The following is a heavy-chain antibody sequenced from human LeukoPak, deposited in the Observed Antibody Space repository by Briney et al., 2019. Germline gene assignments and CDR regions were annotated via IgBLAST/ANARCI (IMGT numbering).Heavy chain of an antibody. CDR2: INQSGST. D-gene: IGHD2-2*01. Sequence: SETLSLTCEVYGGPFSSYFWTWIRRSPGKVLEWIGEINQSGSTNYNPSLKSRVTISLDTARTQFALKLRSVAAPDTALYCYPRGGYCSGTSCYVLFQPWGKGTLVTVSS. V-gene: IGHV4-34*01. CDR3: PRGGYCSGTSCYVLFQP. J-gene: IGHJ1*01. CDR1: GGPFSSYF.